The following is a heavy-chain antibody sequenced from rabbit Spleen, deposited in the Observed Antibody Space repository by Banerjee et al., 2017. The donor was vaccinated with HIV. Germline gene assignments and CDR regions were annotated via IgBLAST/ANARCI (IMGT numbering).Heavy chain of an antibody. CDR2: IDPIFGST. V-gene: IGHV1S7*01. J-gene: IGHJ4*01. CDR3: VRDQAGYDGYGPYYFNL. D-gene: IGHD6-1*01. CDR1: GFDFSNYG. Sequence: QLEESGGGLVQPGGSLKLSCKASGFDFSNYGVSWVRQTPGKGLEWIGYIDPIFGSTYYASWVNGRFTISSHNAQNTLYLQLNSLTAADTATYFCVRDQAGYDGYGPYYFNLWGPGTLVTVS.